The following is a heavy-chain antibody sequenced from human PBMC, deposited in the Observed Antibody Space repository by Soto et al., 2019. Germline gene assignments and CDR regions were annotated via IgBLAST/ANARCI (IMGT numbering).Heavy chain of an antibody. CDR3: VRDYLLTGFDT. Sequence: QVQLQESGPRLIQPSETLSLTCTVSNASISTISSYYWTWVRQPPGKGLEWIGYVYYSGSTNFNPSLTRRIGMSIDTSKNQSYLELRSVTAADTATYYCVRDYLLTGFDTWGQGTLVTVSA. CDR2: VYYSGST. V-gene: IGHV4-61*01. J-gene: IGHJ5*02. CDR1: NASISTISSYY. D-gene: IGHD3-16*02.